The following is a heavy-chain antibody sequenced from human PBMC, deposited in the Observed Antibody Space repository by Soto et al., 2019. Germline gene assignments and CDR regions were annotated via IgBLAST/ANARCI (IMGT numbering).Heavy chain of an antibody. CDR1: GYTITTFG. CDR2: ISVHNGNT. Sequence: PVKLCWKASGYTITTFGSSWVRQANGQGLEWMGWISVHNGNTNYAQKLQGRVTMTTDTSTSTAYMELRSLRFDDTAVYYCARDHDSWSGPWFDPWGQGTLVTVSS. J-gene: IGHJ5*02. V-gene: IGHV1-18*01. D-gene: IGHD3-3*01. CDR3: ARDHDSWSGPWFDP.